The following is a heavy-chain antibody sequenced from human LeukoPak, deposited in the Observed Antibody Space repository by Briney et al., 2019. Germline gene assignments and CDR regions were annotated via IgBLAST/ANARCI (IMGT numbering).Heavy chain of an antibody. CDR3: ARGSHRRYSSSWYSL. Sequence: GGSLRLSCAASGFTFDDYGMSWVRHAPGKGLEWVSGINWNGGSTGYADSVKGRFTISRDNSKNTLYLQMGSLRTEDMAVFYCARGSHRRYSSSWYSLWGQGTLVTVSS. J-gene: IGHJ4*02. CDR1: GFTFDDYG. CDR2: INWNGGST. V-gene: IGHV3-20*04. D-gene: IGHD6-13*01.